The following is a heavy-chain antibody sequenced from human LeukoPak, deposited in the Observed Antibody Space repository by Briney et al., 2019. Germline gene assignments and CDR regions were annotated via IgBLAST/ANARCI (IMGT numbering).Heavy chain of an antibody. CDR3: YGGKADQ. Sequence: GGSLRLSCAASGFTFCIYCMHCGRRAPGGGLVWVSGINTDGSSKTYTDAVKGRFTISRDNAKNTLYLQMNSLRVEDMAVYYCYGGKADQWGQGTLVTVSS. CDR1: GFTFCIYC. V-gene: IGHV3-74*03. CDR2: INTDGSSK. D-gene: IGHD4-23*01. J-gene: IGHJ4*02.